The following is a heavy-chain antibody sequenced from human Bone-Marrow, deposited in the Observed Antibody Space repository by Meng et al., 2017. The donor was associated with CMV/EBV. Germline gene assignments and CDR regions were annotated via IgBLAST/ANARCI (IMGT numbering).Heavy chain of an antibody. Sequence: SETLSLTCAVYGGSFSGYYWGWIRQPPGKGLEWIGEINHSGSTNYNPSLKSRVTISVDTSKNQFSLKLSSVTAADTAVYYCARRYSSGWYDHWGQGTLVTVSS. CDR2: INHSGST. CDR3: ARRYSSGWYDH. V-gene: IGHV4-34*01. CDR1: GGSFSGYY. D-gene: IGHD6-19*01. J-gene: IGHJ4*02.